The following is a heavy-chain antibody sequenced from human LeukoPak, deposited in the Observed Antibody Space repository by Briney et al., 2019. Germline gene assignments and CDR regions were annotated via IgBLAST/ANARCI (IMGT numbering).Heavy chain of an antibody. D-gene: IGHD1-1*01. V-gene: IGHV4-59*01. CDR2: IYYSGST. CDR1: GGPISGFY. Sequence: SETLSLTCTVSGGPISGFYWSWIRPPPGKGLEWIGDIYYSGSTNYNPSLKSRLTISVDTSKDQFSLKLSSVTDADTAVYYCARVLQNWNDGPILDYWGQGTLVTVSS. J-gene: IGHJ4*02. CDR3: ARVLQNWNDGPILDY.